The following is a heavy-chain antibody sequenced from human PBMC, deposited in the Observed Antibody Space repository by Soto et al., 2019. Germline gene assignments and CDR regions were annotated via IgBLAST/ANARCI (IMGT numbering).Heavy chain of an antibody. V-gene: IGHV1-8*01. CDR1: GYTFTSYD. J-gene: IGHJ5*01. CDR2: MNPNSGNT. D-gene: IGHD4-17*01. CDR3: PRGRYGVNWFDS. Sequence: QVQLVQSGAEVKKPGASVKVSCKASGYTFTSYDINWVRQATGQGLEWMGWMNPNSGNTGYAQKFQGRVTMSRNMSISTAYMDLTSLTSEDTAVYYCPRGRYGVNWFDSWGQGTLLIVSS.